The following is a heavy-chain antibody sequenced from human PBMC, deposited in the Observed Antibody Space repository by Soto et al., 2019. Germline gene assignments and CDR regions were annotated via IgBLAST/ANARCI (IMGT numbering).Heavy chain of an antibody. CDR1: GFTFDDYA. Sequence: EVQLVESGGGLVQPGRSLRLSCAASGFTFDDYAMHWVRQAPGKGLEWVSGISWNSGSIGYADSVKGRFTISRNNAKNSLYLQMNSLRAEDTALYYCAKDIGSSWYKGPWFDPWGQGTLVTVSS. CDR2: ISWNSGSI. D-gene: IGHD6-13*01. J-gene: IGHJ5*02. V-gene: IGHV3-9*01. CDR3: AKDIGSSWYKGPWFDP.